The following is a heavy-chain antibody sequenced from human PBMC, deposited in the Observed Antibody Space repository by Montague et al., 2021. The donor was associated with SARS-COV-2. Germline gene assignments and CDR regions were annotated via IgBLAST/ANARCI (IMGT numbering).Heavy chain of an antibody. CDR2: ISYDGSNK. D-gene: IGHD3-9*01. CDR1: GFTFSSYG. V-gene: IGHV3-33*05. CDR3: ARDLTYYDILTGYFAESPHYYYYYGMDV. Sequence: SLRLSCAASGFTFSSYGVHWVRQAPGKGLEWVAVISYDGSNKYYADSVKGRFTISRDNSKNTLYLQMNSLRAEDTAVYYCARDLTYYDILTGYFAESPHYYYYYGMDVWGQGTTVTVSS. J-gene: IGHJ6*02.